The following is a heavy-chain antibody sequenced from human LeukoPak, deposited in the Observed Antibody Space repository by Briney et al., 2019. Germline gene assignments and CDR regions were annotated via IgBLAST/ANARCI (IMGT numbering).Heavy chain of an antibody. D-gene: IGHD2-15*01. Sequence: FETLSVARAVSGGSISSNTYYWGCIRQPPGKGLEWIGSFDYSGSTYYNPSLQSRVTIFEDTSKNQFSLKLTSVTAADTAVYYCARHLGGSYYSPFDYWGRGTLVTVSS. CDR1: GGSISSNTYY. CDR3: ARHLGGSYYSPFDY. V-gene: IGHV4-39*01. CDR2: FDYSGST. J-gene: IGHJ4*02.